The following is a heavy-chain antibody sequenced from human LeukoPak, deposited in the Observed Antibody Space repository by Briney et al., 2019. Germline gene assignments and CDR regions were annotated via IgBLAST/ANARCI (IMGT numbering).Heavy chain of an antibody. CDR1: GYSFTSYW. V-gene: IGHV5-51*01. J-gene: IGHJ3*02. CDR3: ARRVLDCSSTSCYPDAFDI. CDR2: IYPGDSDT. Sequence: GESLKISCKGSGYSFTSYWIGWVRQMPGKGLEWMGIIYPGDSDTRYSPSFQGQVTISADKSISTAYLQWSSLKASDTAMYYCARRVLDCSSTSCYPDAFDIWGQGTMVTVSS. D-gene: IGHD2-2*01.